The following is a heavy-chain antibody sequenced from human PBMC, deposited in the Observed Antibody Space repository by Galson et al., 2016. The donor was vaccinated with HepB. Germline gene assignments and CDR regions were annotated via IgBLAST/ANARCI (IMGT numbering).Heavy chain of an antibody. CDR2: IKSKFDRGTT. Sequence: SLRLSCAASGFSFSYAWMSWVRQAPGTGLEWVGRIKSKFDRGTTDYAAPVKGRFTISRDDSKNTLSLQMNSLKTGDTAVYYCTTDHHYDSGAYFRVSGGQGTLVTVSS. CDR3: TTDHHYDSGAYFRVS. V-gene: IGHV3-15*01. J-gene: IGHJ4*02. CDR1: GFSFSYAW. D-gene: IGHD3-22*01.